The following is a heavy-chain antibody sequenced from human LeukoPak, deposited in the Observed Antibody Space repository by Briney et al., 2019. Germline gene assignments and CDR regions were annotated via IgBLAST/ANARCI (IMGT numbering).Heavy chain of an antibody. V-gene: IGHV3-48*01. CDR1: GFTFRSYS. D-gene: IGHD4/OR15-4a*01. Sequence: GGSLRLSCAASGFTFRSYSMNWVRQAPGKGLEWVSYISSSSSTIYYADSVKGRFTISRDNAKNSLYLQMNSLRAEDTAVYYCASGYDYQDWYFDLWGRGTLVTVSS. CDR2: ISSSSSTI. J-gene: IGHJ2*01. CDR3: ASGYDYQDWYFDL.